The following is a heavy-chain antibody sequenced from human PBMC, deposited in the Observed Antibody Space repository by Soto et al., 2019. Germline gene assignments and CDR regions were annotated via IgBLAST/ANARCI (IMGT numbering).Heavy chain of an antibody. CDR3: ARSVAVPGAHIDY. J-gene: IGHJ4*02. CDR2: VYYTGST. D-gene: IGHD6-19*01. Sequence: SETLSITCSVSGGSISGSYWSWIRQSPGKGLEWLGYVYYTGSTNYSPSLRSRVSISVDTSKNEFSLRLSSVTAADTAVYFCARSVAVPGAHIDYWGQGTQVTVSS. CDR1: GGSISGSY. V-gene: IGHV4-59*01.